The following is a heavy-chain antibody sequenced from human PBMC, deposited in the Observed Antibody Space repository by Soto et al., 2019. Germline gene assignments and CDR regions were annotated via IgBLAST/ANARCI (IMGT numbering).Heavy chain of an antibody. CDR1: GASVAGGSYY. CDR2: IPSRGRP. D-gene: IGHD5-12*01. J-gene: IGHJ5*02. Sequence: QVQLRESGPGLVKPSQTLSLTCSVSGASVAGGSYYWSWVRQTPGTGLESIGYIPSRGRPFYNPSLTSRGTISADTSKNQLSLQLTSVTAADTAVYYCARDTYSGYDFGLWGQGTLVTVSS. CDR3: ARDTYSGYDFGL. V-gene: IGHV4-30-4*01.